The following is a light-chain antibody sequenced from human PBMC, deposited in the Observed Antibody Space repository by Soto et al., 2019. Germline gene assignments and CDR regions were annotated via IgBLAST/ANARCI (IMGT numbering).Light chain of an antibody. Sequence: IVMTQSPATLSVSPGGRATLSCRASQSISDTLAWYQQKPGQAPRLLIYNVSRRATGIPDRFSGSGSGTDFTLTVSRLEPEDFAVYYCQQYGASPETFGQGTKVDIK. CDR3: QQYGASPET. J-gene: IGKJ1*01. CDR1: QSISDT. V-gene: IGKV3-20*01. CDR2: NVS.